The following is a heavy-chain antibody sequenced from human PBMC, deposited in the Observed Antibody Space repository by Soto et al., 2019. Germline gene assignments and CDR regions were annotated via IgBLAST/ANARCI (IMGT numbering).Heavy chain of an antibody. D-gene: IGHD3-10*01. CDR3: ASPDRGGSYYYYGMDV. V-gene: IGHV1-69*01. CDR1: GGTFISYA. J-gene: IGHJ6*02. Sequence: QVQLVQSGAEVKKPGSSVKVSCKASGGTFISYAISWVRQAPGQGLEWMGGIIPIFGTANYAQKFQGRVTITADEYTSTAYMELSSLRSEYTAVYYCASPDRGGSYYYYGMDVWGQGTTFTVSS. CDR2: IIPIFGTA.